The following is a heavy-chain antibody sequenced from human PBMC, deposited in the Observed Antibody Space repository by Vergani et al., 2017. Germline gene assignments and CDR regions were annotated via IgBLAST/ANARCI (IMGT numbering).Heavy chain of an antibody. D-gene: IGHD3-22*01. V-gene: IGHV3-23*01. J-gene: IGHJ4*02. Sequence: EVQLLQSGGGVIQPGGSVRLPCAASGFTFSACPMTWVRQAPGKGLEWVSAISARYPSKYYADSVKGRFTISRDNSKNMLYLQMNSLRAEDTAVYYCARLSYDTTPYLQGGYDCWGQGTLVSVSS. CDR3: ARLSYDTTPYLQGGYDC. CDR2: ISARYPSK. CDR1: GFTFSACP.